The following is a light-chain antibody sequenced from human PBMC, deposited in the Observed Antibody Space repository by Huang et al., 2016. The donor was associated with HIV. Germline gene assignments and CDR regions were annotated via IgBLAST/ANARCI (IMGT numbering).Light chain of an antibody. CDR3: QQYDNLPIT. CDR2: GAS. J-gene: IGKJ5*01. Sequence: DSQMTQSPSSLSASIGDRVTISCQASQDIANYLSWYQQKPAKAPKLLIYGASNLAPGVPSRFSGSGSGTDFTVTINSLQPEDVATYYCQQYDNLPITFGQGTRLEIK. CDR1: QDIANY. V-gene: IGKV1-33*01.